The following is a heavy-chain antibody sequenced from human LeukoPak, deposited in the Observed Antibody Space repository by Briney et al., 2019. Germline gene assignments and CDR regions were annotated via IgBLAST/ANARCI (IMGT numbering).Heavy chain of an antibody. CDR1: GYTFTSYG. Sequence: ASVKVSCKASGYTFTSYGISWVRQAPGQGLEWMGWISAYNGNTNYAQKLQGRVTMTTDTSTSKAYMELRSLRPDDTAVYYCASTLSGENYYYYGMDVWGQGTTVTVSS. D-gene: IGHD2-21*01. J-gene: IGHJ6*02. V-gene: IGHV1-18*01. CDR2: ISAYNGNT. CDR3: ASTLSGENYYYYGMDV.